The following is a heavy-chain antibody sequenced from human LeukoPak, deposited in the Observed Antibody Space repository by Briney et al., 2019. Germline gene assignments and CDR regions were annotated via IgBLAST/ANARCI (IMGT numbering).Heavy chain of an antibody. Sequence: PGGSLRLSCAASGFTFSSYGMHWVRQAPGKGLEWVVFIRYDGSNKYYADTVKGRFTISRDNSKNTLYLQMNSLRAEDTAVYYCAKQYSSSWYGYFAYWSQATLVTVSS. D-gene: IGHD6-13*01. CDR1: GFTFSSYG. J-gene: IGHJ4*02. CDR3: AKQYSSSWYGYFAY. CDR2: IRYDGSNK. V-gene: IGHV3-30*02.